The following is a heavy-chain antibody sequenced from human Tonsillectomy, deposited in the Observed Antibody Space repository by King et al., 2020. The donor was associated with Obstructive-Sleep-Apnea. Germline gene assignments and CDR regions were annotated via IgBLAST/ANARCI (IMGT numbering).Heavy chain of an antibody. Sequence: VQLVESGAEVKKPGESLRISCKGSGYSFTTYWIIWVRQMPGKGLEWMGRIDPSDSYTLYSPSFQGHVTISVDKYINTAYLQWSSLKASDTAMYYCTKYGWFGELTYLDPWGQGTLVTVSS. D-gene: IGHD3-10*01. V-gene: IGHV5-10-1*03. CDR3: TKYGWFGELTYLDP. CDR1: GYSFTTYW. J-gene: IGHJ5*02. CDR2: IDPSDSYT.